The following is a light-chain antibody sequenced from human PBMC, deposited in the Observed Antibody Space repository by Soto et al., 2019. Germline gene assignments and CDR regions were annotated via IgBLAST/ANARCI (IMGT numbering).Light chain of an antibody. CDR1: QSVSSNY. J-gene: IGKJ1*01. Sequence: EIVLTQSPGTLSLSPGERATLSCRASQSVSSNYLAWYQQKPGQPPRLLISDASSRATGIPDRFSGSGSGTDFTLNISGLEPEGFAVYYCQHYGRSPPSWTFGQGNKVEIK. CDR2: DAS. V-gene: IGKV3-20*01. CDR3: QHYGRSPPSWT.